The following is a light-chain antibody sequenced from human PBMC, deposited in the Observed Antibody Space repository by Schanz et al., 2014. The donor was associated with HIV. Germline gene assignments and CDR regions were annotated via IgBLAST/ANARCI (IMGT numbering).Light chain of an antibody. Sequence: QSALTQPASVSGSPGQSIAISCTGTNSDIGAYNYVSWYQQHPDKAPKLIIYDVNNRPSGVSNRFSGSKSGNMAYLTISALQAEDEADYYCASYTTSHTFVFGTGTKVTVL. V-gene: IGLV2-14*03. CDR3: ASYTTSHTFV. J-gene: IGLJ1*01. CDR1: NSDIGAYNY. CDR2: DVN.